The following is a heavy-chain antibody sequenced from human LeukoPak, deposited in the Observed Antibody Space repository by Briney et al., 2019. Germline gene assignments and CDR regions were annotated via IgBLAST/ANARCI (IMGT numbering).Heavy chain of an antibody. V-gene: IGHV3-23*01. CDR1: EIIFSSYG. CDR2: ISHTGGSP. J-gene: IGHJ3*02. CDR3: ARARSGPYGSGSLDAFDI. D-gene: IGHD3-10*01. Sequence: GGSLRLSCAASEIIFSSYGMSWVRQAPGTGLEWVSSISHTGGSPYYADSVKGRFTVSRDNSKNTLYLQMNSLRSEDTAVYYCARARSGPYGSGSLDAFDIWGQGTMVTVSS.